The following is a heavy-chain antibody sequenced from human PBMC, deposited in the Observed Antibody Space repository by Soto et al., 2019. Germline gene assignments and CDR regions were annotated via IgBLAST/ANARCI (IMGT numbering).Heavy chain of an antibody. CDR1: GGSISSSSYS. V-gene: IGHV4-39*01. CDR2: FYYSGST. D-gene: IGHD3-10*01. CDR3: ARRGYGPGFPYYYGMDV. Sequence: SETLSLTCTVSGGSISSSSYSWGWIRQPPGKGPEWIGTFYYSGSTYYNPSLKSRVTISVDTPKNQFSLKLSSVTAADTAVYYCARRGYGPGFPYYYGMDVWGQGTTVTVSS. J-gene: IGHJ6*02.